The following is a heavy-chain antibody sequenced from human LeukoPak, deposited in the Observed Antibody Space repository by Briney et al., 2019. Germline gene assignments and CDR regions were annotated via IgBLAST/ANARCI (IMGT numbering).Heavy chain of an antibody. Sequence: PLETLSLSCAVYGGSFSGYYWGWMRQPPGKGLEWIGEINHSGSTNYNPSLKSRVTISVDTSKNQFSLKLSSVTAADTTVYYCARAKQEGIAAHSVFDYWGQGTLVTVSS. CDR3: ARAKQEGIAAHSVFDY. J-gene: IGHJ4*02. CDR2: INHSGST. CDR1: GGSFSGYY. V-gene: IGHV4-34*01. D-gene: IGHD6-6*01.